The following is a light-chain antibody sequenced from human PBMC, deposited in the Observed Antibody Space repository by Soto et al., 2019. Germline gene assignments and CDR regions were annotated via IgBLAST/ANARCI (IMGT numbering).Light chain of an antibody. V-gene: IGLV2-8*01. Sequence: QSALTQPPSASGSPGQSVTISCTGTSSDVGGYNYVSWYQQYPGKVPKLMIYEVSKRPSGVPDRFSGSKSGKTASLTVSGLQAEDEADYYCSSYAGSNIWVFGGGTKLTVL. CDR2: EVS. J-gene: IGLJ3*02. CDR3: SSYAGSNIWV. CDR1: SSDVGGYNY.